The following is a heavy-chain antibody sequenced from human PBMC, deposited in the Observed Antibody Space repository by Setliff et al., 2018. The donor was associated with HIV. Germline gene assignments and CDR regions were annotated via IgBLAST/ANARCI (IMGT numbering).Heavy chain of an antibody. D-gene: IGHD3-22*01. J-gene: IGHJ2*01. CDR1: GGSISTYY. CDR3: ASPYYYDSSGYWYFDL. CDR2: IYFTGSS. V-gene: IGHV4-4*08. Sequence: SETLSLTCTVSGGSISTYYWSWIRQPPGKGLEWIGSIYFTGSSDNNPSLKSRFTLSVDTSKNQFSLKLSSVTATDTAVYYCASPYYYDSSGYWYFDLWGRGTLVTVSS.